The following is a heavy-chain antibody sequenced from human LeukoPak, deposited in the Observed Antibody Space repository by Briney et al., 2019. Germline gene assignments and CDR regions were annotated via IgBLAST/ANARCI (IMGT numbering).Heavy chain of an antibody. CDR2: INPNGGST. D-gene: IGHD3-10*02. CDR1: GYTFTSYY. CDR3: ARAANMFGDEFDY. Sequence: GASVKVSCKASGYTFTSYYMNWVRQAPGQGLEWMGIINPNGGSTSYAQKFQGRVTMARATSTSTVYMEPSSLRSEDTAVYYCARAANMFGDEFDYWGQGTLVTVSS. V-gene: IGHV1-46*01. J-gene: IGHJ4*02.